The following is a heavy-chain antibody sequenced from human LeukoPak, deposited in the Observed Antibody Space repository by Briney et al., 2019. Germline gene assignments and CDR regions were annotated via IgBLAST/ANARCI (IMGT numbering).Heavy chain of an antibody. V-gene: IGHV3-30*04. D-gene: IGHD6-19*01. J-gene: IGHJ4*02. CDR1: GFTFSSYA. CDR3: ARGDSSLDALDY. CDR2: ISCDGSNK. Sequence: PGGSLRLSCAASGFTFSSYAMHWVRQAPGKGLEWVAVISCDGSNKYYADSVKGRFTISRDNSKNTLYLQMNSLRAEDPAVYYCARGDSSLDALDYWGQGTLVTVSS.